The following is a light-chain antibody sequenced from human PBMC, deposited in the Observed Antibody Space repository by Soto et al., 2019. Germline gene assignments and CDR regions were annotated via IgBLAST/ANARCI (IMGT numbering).Light chain of an antibody. CDR1: SSDIGGHDS. CDR2: EVT. J-gene: IGLJ2*01. V-gene: IGLV2-8*01. Sequence: QSALTQPPSASGSPGQSVAVSCTGTSSDIGGHDSVSWYQQHPGKAPKLMIYEVTKRPSGVPDRFSGSKSGNTASLTVSGLQAEDEAYYYCSSYSSSSTLIFGGGTKLTVL. CDR3: SSYSSSSTLI.